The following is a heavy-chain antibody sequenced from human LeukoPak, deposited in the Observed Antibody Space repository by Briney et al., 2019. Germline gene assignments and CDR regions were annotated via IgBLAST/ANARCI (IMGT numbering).Heavy chain of an antibody. J-gene: IGHJ4*02. CDR2: ITSSGDDI. D-gene: IGHD5-12*01. CDR3: ASDIVATSGDF. CDR1: GFTFSDYY. Sequence: PGGSLRLSCAASGFTFSDYYMSWIRQAPGKGVEWGAYITSSGDDIYYADSVKGRFTISRDNAKNALFLRMSSLRVEDTATYYCASDIVATSGDFWGQGTLVSVSS. V-gene: IGHV3-11*01.